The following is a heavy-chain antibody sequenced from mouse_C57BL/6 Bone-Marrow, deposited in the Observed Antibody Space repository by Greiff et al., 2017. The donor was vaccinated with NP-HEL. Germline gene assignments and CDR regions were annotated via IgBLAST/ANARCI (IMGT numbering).Heavy chain of an antibody. V-gene: IGHV14-1*01. J-gene: IGHJ4*01. Sequence: VHVKQSGAELVRPGASVKLSCTASGFNIKDYYMHWVKQRPEQGLEWIGRLDPEDGDTEYAPKFQGKATMTADTSSNTAYLQLSSLTSEDTAVYYCTTNYSNYYAMDYWGQGTSVTVSS. CDR2: LDPEDGDT. D-gene: IGHD2-5*01. CDR1: GFNIKDYY. CDR3: TTNYSNYYAMDY.